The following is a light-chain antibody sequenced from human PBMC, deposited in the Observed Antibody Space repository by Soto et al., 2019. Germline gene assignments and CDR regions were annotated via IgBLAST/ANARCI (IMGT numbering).Light chain of an antibody. CDR2: ASS. CDR1: QGIRND. V-gene: IGKV1-6*01. CDR3: LQDYGYPRT. J-gene: IGKJ1*01. Sequence: AIQMTQSPSSLSASVGDRVTITCRASQGIRNDLAWYQQKPGHAPKLLLYASSNLQGGVPSRFSGSGSGTDFTLTISSLQPDDFATYYCLQDYGYPRTFGQGTKVEIK.